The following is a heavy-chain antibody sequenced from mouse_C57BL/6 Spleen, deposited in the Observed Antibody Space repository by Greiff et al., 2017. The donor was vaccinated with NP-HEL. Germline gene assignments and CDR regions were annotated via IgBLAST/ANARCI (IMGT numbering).Heavy chain of an antibody. CDR3: ARSYYEGYAMDY. CDR1: GYAFSSSW. D-gene: IGHD2-4*01. Sequence: QVQLQQSGPELVKPGASVKISCKASGYAFSSSWMNWVKQRPGKGLEWIGRIYPGDGDTNYNGKFKGKATLTADKSSSTAYMQLSSLTSEDSAVYFCARSYYEGYAMDYWGQGTSVTVSS. J-gene: IGHJ4*01. CDR2: IYPGDGDT. V-gene: IGHV1-82*01.